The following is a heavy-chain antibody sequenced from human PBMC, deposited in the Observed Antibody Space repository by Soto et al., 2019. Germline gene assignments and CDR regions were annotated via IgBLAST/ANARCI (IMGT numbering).Heavy chain of an antibody. D-gene: IGHD3-3*01. CDR2: IYYSGST. V-gene: IGHV4-31*03. J-gene: IGHJ4*02. CDR1: GGSISSGGYY. CDR3: ARATFGVVIKPFDY. Sequence: QVQLQESGPGLVKPSQTLSLTCTVSGGSISSGGYYWSWIRQHPGKGLEWIGYIYYSGSTYYNPSLMSRVTISVDPSKNQFSLKLSSVTAADTAVYYCARATFGVVIKPFDYWGQGTLVTVSS.